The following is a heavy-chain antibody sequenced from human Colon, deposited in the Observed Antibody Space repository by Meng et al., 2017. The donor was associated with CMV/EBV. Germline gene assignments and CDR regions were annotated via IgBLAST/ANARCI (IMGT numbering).Heavy chain of an antibody. Sequence: QIHMKESAPQLVKPKQTLTLTCTFAGFSLNTYEVGVGWFRQPPGKAPEWLALIYWDDDKRYRSSLGNRLTLTHDASKNQVVLTMTDMDPVDTATYYCAHKSLPAAFFDYWSQGTLVTVSS. J-gene: IGHJ4*02. CDR2: IYWDDDK. V-gene: IGHV2-5*02. D-gene: IGHD2-2*01. CDR3: AHKSLPAAFFDY. CDR1: GFSLNTYEVG.